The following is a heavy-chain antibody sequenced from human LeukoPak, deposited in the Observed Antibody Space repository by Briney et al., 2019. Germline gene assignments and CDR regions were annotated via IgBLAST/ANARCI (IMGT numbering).Heavy chain of an antibody. Sequence: GGSLRLSCAASGFTFSSYAMHWVRQAPGKGLEYVSAISSNGGSTYYANSVKGRFTISRDNSKNTLYLQMGSLRAEDMAVYYCARGGRGSFDYWGQGTLVTVSS. CDR2: ISSNGGST. J-gene: IGHJ4*02. V-gene: IGHV3-64*01. D-gene: IGHD2-15*01. CDR3: ARGGRGSFDY. CDR1: GFTFSSYA.